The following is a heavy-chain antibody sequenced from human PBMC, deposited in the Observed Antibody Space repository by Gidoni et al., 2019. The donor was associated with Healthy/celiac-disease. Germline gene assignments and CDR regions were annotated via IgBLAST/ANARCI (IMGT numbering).Heavy chain of an antibody. J-gene: IGHJ3*02. CDR3: ARGKLAFDI. CDR2: ST. V-gene: IGHV4-4*07. Sequence: STNYNPSLKSRVTMSVDTSKNQFSLKLSSVTAADTAVYYCARGKLAFDIWGQGTMVTVSS.